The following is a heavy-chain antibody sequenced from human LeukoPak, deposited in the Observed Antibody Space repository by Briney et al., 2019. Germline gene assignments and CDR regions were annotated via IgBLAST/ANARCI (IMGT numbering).Heavy chain of an antibody. Sequence: SETLSLTCTVSGGSISSYYWSWIRQPPGKGLEWIGYIYYSGSTNYNPSLKSRVTISIDTSKNQFSLKLSSVTAADTAVYYCTREGYDILTGYRAAFDVWGQGTMVTVSS. V-gene: IGHV4-59*01. CDR1: GGSISSYY. CDR3: TREGYDILTGYRAAFDV. D-gene: IGHD3-9*01. J-gene: IGHJ3*01. CDR2: IYYSGST.